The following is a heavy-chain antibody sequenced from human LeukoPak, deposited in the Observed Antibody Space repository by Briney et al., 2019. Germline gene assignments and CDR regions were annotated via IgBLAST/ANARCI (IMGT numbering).Heavy chain of an antibody. V-gene: IGHV4-59*01. J-gene: IGHJ4*02. D-gene: IGHD6-13*01. CDR1: RGSINNYY. CDR2: IYYSGSA. Sequence: SETLSLTCTVSRGSINNYYWSWIRQHPGKGLEWIGYIYYSGSANYNPSLKSRVTILVDTSKSQFSLKLTSVTAADTAVYYCARGFASTWYYFDYWGQGALVTVSS. CDR3: ARGFASTWYYFDY.